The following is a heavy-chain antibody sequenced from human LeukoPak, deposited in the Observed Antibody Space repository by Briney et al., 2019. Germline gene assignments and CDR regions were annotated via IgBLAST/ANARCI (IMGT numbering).Heavy chain of an antibody. CDR3: ARILARQFTSFSDSSPYSYYYMDV. Sequence: SETLSLTCTVSGDSSTSSSSYYWGWNRQPPGKGLEWIGTISYSGSTYYTPSLKSRVTISVDTSKTHFSLSLASLTAADTAVYYCARILARQFTSFSDSSPYSYYYMDVWGKGTTVTVSS. CDR1: GDSSTSSSSYY. CDR2: ISYSGST. J-gene: IGHJ6*03. V-gene: IGHV4-39*07. D-gene: IGHD2/OR15-2a*01.